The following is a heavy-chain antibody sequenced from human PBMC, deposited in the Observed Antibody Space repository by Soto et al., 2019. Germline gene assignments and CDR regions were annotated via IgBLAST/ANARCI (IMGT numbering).Heavy chain of an antibody. CDR2: ISAYNGNT. CDR3: ARSLTVAVAGPVDY. D-gene: IGHD6-19*01. J-gene: IGHJ4*02. V-gene: IGHV1-18*01. Sequence: ASVKVSCKASGYTFTSYGISWVRQAPGQGLEWMGWISAYNGNTNYAQKLQGRVTMTTDTSTSTAYMELRGLRSDDTAVYYCARSLTVAVAGPVDYWGQGTLVTVSS. CDR1: GYTFTSYG.